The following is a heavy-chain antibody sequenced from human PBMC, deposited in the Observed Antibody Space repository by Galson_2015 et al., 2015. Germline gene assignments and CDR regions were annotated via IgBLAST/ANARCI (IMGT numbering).Heavy chain of an antibody. CDR2: IWYDGSNK. Sequence: SLRLSCAASGFTFSSYGMHWVRQAPGKGLEWVAVIWYDGSNKYYADSVKGRFTISRDNSKNTLYLQMNSLRTEDTAVYHCARDGKPYSNYARMDVWGKGTTVTVSS. V-gene: IGHV3-33*01. J-gene: IGHJ6*03. CDR1: GFTFSSYG. CDR3: ARDGKPYSNYARMDV. D-gene: IGHD4-11*01.